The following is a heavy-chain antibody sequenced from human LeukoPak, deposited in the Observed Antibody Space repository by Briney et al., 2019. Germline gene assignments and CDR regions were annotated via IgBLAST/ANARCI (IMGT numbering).Heavy chain of an antibody. CDR1: GYTFTSYD. D-gene: IGHD3-10*01. CDR2: MNPNSGNT. CDR3: ARGPSMVRGASSYYFDY. J-gene: IGHJ4*02. Sequence: GASVKVSCKASGYTFTSYDINWVRQATGQGLEWMGWMNPNSGNTGYAQKFQGRVTITRNTSISTAYMELSSLRSEDTAVYYCARGPSMVRGASSYYFDYWGQGTLVTVSS. V-gene: IGHV1-8*03.